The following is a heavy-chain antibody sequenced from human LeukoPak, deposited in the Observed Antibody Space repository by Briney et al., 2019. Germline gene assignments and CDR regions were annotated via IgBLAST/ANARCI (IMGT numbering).Heavy chain of an antibody. CDR2: IYSGGST. CDR3: ARDFSSSGWYDF. V-gene: IGHV3-53*01. CDR1: GFTVSSSY. Sequence: GGSLRLSCAASGFTVSSSYMSWVRQAPEKGLEWVSLIYSGGSTYYADSVKGRFTISRDNSKNTLYLQMNSLRAEDTAVYYCARDFSSSGWYDFWGQGTLVTVSS. J-gene: IGHJ4*02. D-gene: IGHD6-19*01.